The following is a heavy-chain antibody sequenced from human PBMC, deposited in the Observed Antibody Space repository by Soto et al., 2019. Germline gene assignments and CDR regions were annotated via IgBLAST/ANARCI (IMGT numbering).Heavy chain of an antibody. J-gene: IGHJ6*02. D-gene: IGHD3-22*01. Sequence: EVQLVESGRGLVKPGGSLRLSCAASGFTFSTYSMNWVRQAPGKGLEWVSSISSSSSYIYYADSVKGRFTISRDNAKNSLYLQMNSLRAEDTAVYYCARYDSSGYYWPYYYYGMDVWGQGTTVTVSS. V-gene: IGHV3-21*01. CDR2: ISSSSSYI. CDR3: ARYDSSGYYWPYYYYGMDV. CDR1: GFTFSTYS.